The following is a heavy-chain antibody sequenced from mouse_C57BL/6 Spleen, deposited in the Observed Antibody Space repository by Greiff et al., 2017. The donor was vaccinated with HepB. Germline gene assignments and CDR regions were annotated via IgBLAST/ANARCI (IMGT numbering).Heavy chain of an antibody. Sequence: QVQLKESGPELVKPGASVKISCKASGYAFSSSWMNWVKQRPGKGLEWIGRIYPGDGDTNYNGKFKGKATLTADKSSSTAYMQLSSLTSEDSAVYFCEGSYDYGAWFAYWGQGTLVTVSA. J-gene: IGHJ3*01. CDR2: IYPGDGDT. V-gene: IGHV1-82*01. CDR3: EGSYDYGAWFAY. D-gene: IGHD2-4*01. CDR1: GYAFSSSW.